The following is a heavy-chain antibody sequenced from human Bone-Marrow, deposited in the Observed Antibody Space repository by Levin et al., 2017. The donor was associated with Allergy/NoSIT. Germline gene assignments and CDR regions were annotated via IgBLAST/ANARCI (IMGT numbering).Heavy chain of an antibody. CDR3: TTNDYSNNVDFDY. J-gene: IGHJ4*02. Sequence: QAGGSLRLSCAASGFTFSNSAMHWVRQASGKGLEWVGRIRSKSKTYATAYAASVEGRFTISRDDSKNTAYLQMNGLKTEDTAVYYCTTNDYSNNVDFDYWGQGTLVTVSS. V-gene: IGHV3-73*01. CDR2: IRSKSKTYAT. D-gene: IGHD4-11*01. CDR1: GFTFSNSA.